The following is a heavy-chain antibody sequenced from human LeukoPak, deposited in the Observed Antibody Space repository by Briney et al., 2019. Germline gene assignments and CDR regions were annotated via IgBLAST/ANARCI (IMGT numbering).Heavy chain of an antibody. Sequence: SETLSLACAVYGESVSGYYWSWIRQPPGKGLEWIGEINHSGSTNYNPSLKSRVTISVDTSKNQFSLKLSSVTAADTAVYYCASSSGMGALVIWGPGTLVTVSS. CDR3: ASSSGMGALVI. D-gene: IGHD6-19*01. CDR2: INHSGST. CDR1: GESVSGYY. J-gene: IGHJ3*02. V-gene: IGHV4-34*01.